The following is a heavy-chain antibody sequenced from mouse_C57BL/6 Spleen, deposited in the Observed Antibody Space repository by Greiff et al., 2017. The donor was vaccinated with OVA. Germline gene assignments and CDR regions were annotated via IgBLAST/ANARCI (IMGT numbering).Heavy chain of an antibody. D-gene: IGHD3-1*01. Sequence: VQLQQSVAELVRPGASVKLSCTASGFNFKNTYMHWVKQRPDQGLEWIGRIDTANGNTNYDQKFKGKATLTADTSSNTAYLQLSSLTSEDTAIYCSTRTGYSGYAMDYWGQGTSVTVSS. V-gene: IGHV14-3*01. CDR2: IDTANGNT. CDR3: TRTGYSGYAMDY. CDR1: GFNFKNTY. J-gene: IGHJ4*01.